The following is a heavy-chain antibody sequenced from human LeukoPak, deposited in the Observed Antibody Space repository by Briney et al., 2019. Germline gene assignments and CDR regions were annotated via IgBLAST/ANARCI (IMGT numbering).Heavy chain of an antibody. CDR1: GYTFTGYY. J-gene: IGHJ6*03. CDR2: INPNSGGT. Sequence: GASVKVSCKASGYTFTGYYMHWVRQAPGQGLEWMGWINPNSGGTNYAQKFQGRVTMTRDTSISTAYMELSRLRSDDTAVYYCARDAAELLWFGELLNPYYYYYMDVWGKGTTVTISS. V-gene: IGHV1-2*02. D-gene: IGHD3-10*01. CDR3: ARDAAELLWFGELLNPYYYYYMDV.